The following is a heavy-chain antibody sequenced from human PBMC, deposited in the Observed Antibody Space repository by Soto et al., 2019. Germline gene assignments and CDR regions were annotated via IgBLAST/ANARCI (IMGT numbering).Heavy chain of an antibody. CDR1: GFTFSSYA. Sequence: EVQLLESGGGLVQPGGSLRLSCAASGFTFSSYAMSWVRQAPGKGLEWVSAISGSGGSTYYADSVKGRFTISRDKSKNTLYLQMNILRAEDTAVYYCAKTVYYDFWSGPSRFDYWGQGTLVTVSS. V-gene: IGHV3-23*01. J-gene: IGHJ4*02. CDR3: AKTVYYDFWSGPSRFDY. CDR2: ISGSGGST. D-gene: IGHD3-3*01.